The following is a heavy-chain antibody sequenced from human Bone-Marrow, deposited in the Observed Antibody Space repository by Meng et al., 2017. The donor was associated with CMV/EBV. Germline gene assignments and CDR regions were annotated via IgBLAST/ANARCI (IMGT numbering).Heavy chain of an antibody. J-gene: IGHJ4*02. V-gene: IGHV3-74*01. CDR1: GFTFSSYW. D-gene: IGHD2-21*01. Sequence: GESLKISCAASGFTFSSYWMHWVRQAPGKGLVWVSRINSDGSSTSYADSVKGRFTISRDNAKNTLYLQMNSLRAEDTAVYYCARDIVGPSEYYFDYWGQGTLVTVSS. CDR2: INSDGSST. CDR3: ARDIVGPSEYYFDY.